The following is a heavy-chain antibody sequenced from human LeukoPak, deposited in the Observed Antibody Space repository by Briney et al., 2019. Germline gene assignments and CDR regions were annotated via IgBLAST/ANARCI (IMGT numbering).Heavy chain of an antibody. D-gene: IGHD4-23*01. V-gene: IGHV1-18*01. Sequence: ASVKVSCKAAGYTFIRYGISWVRQAPGQGLEWMGWISAYNGNTKNVQKFQGRVTMTTDTSTSIAYMELRSLRSDDTAVYYCARGGQLLTSEFDYWGQGTLVTVSS. J-gene: IGHJ4*02. CDR1: GYTFIRYG. CDR3: ARGGQLLTSEFDY. CDR2: ISAYNGNT.